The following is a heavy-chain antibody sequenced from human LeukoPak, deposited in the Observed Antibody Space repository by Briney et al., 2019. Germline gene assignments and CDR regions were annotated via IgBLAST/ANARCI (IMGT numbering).Heavy chain of an antibody. Sequence: ASVKVSCKASGYSFTGYYMHWVRQAPGQGLEWMGIINPHGGSTSYAQKFQGRVTMTRDTSTSTVYMELSSLRSEDTAVYYCARASTPGYDSSGCFDYWGQGTLVPVSS. D-gene: IGHD3-22*01. J-gene: IGHJ4*02. CDR2: INPHGGST. CDR1: GYSFTGYY. CDR3: ARASTPGYDSSGCFDY. V-gene: IGHV1-46*01.